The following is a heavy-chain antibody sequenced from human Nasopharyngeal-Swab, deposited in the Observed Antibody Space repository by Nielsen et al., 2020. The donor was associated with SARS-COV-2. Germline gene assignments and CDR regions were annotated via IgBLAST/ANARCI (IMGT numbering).Heavy chain of an antibody. J-gene: IGHJ4*02. CDR3: AKEAAGTPQIDY. Sequence: WIRQPPGKGLEWIGDIYYTGSTYYNPSLKSRVTLSVDTSKNQFSLKLSSVTPEDTAVYYCAKEAAGTPQIDYWGQGTLVTVSS. D-gene: IGHD6-19*01. CDR2: IYYTGST. V-gene: IGHV4-39*07.